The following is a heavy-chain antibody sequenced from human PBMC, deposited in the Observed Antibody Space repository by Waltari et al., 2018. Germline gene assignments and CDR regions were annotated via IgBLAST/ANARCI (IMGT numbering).Heavy chain of an antibody. J-gene: IGHJ6*03. CDR3: ARDYGSGTYYYMDV. Sequence: QVQLVQSGAEVKKPGASVKVSCKASGYSFHSYNLNWVRQAAGQGLEWMGWMNPTSGSTGYAQKFQDRVTITRNTSIGTAYMELRSLRSEDTAVYYCARDYGSGTYYYMDVWGKGTTVTVSS. CDR2: MNPTSGST. V-gene: IGHV1-8*03. CDR1: GYSFHSYN. D-gene: IGHD3-10*01.